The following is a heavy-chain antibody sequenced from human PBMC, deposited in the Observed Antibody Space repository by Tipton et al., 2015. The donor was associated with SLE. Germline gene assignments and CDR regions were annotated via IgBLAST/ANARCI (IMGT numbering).Heavy chain of an antibody. Sequence: TLSLTCTVSGDTIDGNTYFWDWIRQPPGKGLMLIGSISYSGATSYNPSLKSRVTISVDTSKNQFSLSLISVTAADTAVDYCARLTPWGYDYWGPGMLVTVSS. CDR1: GDTIDGNTYF. J-gene: IGHJ4*02. CDR2: ISYSGAT. D-gene: IGHD7-27*01. V-gene: IGHV4-39*07. CDR3: ARLTPWGYDY.